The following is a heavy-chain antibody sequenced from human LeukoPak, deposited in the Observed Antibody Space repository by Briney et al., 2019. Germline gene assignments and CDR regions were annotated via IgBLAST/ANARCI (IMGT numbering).Heavy chain of an antibody. J-gene: IGHJ3*02. Sequence: GGSLRLSCAASGFTFSDYYMSWIRQAPGKGLEWVSYISSSGSTIYYADSVKGRFTISRDNAKNSLYLQMNSLRAEDTAVYYCARGITMIVGPRRAFDIWGQGTMVTVSS. CDR2: ISSSGSTI. V-gene: IGHV3-11*01. D-gene: IGHD3-22*01. CDR1: GFTFSDYY. CDR3: ARGITMIVGPRRAFDI.